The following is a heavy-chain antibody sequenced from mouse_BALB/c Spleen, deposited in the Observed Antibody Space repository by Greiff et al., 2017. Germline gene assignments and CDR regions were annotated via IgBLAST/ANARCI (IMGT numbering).Heavy chain of an antibody. CDR1: GYTFTSYT. V-gene: IGHV1-4*01. D-gene: IGHD1-1*01. CDR3: ARGGYGSSYSYYFDY. J-gene: IGHJ4*01. Sequence: QVQLKESGAELARPGASVKMSCKASGYTFTSYTMHWVKQRPGQGLEWIGYINPSSGYTNYNQKFKDKATLTADKSSSTAYMQLSSLTSEDSAVYYCARGGYGSSYSYYFDYWGQGTSVTVSS. CDR2: INPSSGYT.